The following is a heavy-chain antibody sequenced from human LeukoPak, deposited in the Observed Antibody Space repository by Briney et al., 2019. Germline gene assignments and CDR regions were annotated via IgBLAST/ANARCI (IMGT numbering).Heavy chain of an antibody. V-gene: IGHV1-18*01. CDR3: ARTSGSYYAWFDP. J-gene: IGHJ5*02. D-gene: IGHD1-26*01. Sequence: ASVKVSCKASGYTFTSYGISWVRQAPGQGLEWMGWISGYNGNTNYAQNLQGRVTITADKSTSTAYMELSSLRSEDTAVYYCARTSGSYYAWFDPWGQGTLVTVSS. CDR1: GYTFTSYG. CDR2: ISGYNGNT.